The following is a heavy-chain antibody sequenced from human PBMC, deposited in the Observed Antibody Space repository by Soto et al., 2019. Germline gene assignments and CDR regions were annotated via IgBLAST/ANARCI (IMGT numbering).Heavy chain of an antibody. D-gene: IGHD3-3*01. CDR3: ARVRFLEWLFREYYYSRDV. V-gene: IGHV4-34*01. J-gene: IGHJ6*02. Sequence: SETMSLTCAVYGGSFSGYYWSWIRQPPGKGLEWIGEINHSGSTNYNPSLKSRVTISVDTSKNQFALKLSSVTAADTAVYDCARVRFLEWLFREYYYSRDVWGQGTTVT. CDR1: GGSFSGYY. CDR2: INHSGST.